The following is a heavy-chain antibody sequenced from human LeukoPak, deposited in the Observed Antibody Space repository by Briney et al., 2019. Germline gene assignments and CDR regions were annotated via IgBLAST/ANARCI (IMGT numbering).Heavy chain of an antibody. CDR2: IIPIFGTA. D-gene: IGHD3-22*01. Sequence: ASVKVSCKASGGTFSSYAISWVRQAPGQGPEWMGGIIPIFGTANYAQKFQGRVTITADESTSTAYMELSSLRSEDTAVYYCARGKDGGQYYYDSSGYFYYWGQGTLVTVSS. V-gene: IGHV1-69*13. CDR3: ARGKDGGQYYYDSSGYFYY. CDR1: GGTFSSYA. J-gene: IGHJ4*02.